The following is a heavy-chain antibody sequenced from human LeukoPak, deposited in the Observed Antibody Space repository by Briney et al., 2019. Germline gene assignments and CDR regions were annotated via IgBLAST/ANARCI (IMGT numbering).Heavy chain of an antibody. V-gene: IGHV3-30*02. CDR3: AKGSSGYDLGYYYYYGMDV. CDR2: IRYDGSNK. CDR1: GFTFSSYG. D-gene: IGHD5-12*01. J-gene: IGHJ6*02. Sequence: GGSLRLSCAASGFTFSSYGMHWVRQAPGKGLEWVAFIRYDGSNKYYADSVKGRFTISRDNSKNTLYLQMNSLSAEDTAVYYCAKGSSGYDLGYYYYYGMDVWGQGTTVTVSS.